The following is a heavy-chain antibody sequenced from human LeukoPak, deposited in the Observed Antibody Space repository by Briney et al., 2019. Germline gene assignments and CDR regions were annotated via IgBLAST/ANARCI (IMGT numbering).Heavy chain of an antibody. D-gene: IGHD6-19*01. Sequence: ASVKVSCKASGYTFTSYDINWARQATGQGLEWMGWMNPNSGNTGYAQKFQGRVTMTRNTSISTAYMELSSLRSEDTAVYYCARAVAGIEGDPELDYWGQGTLVTVSS. CDR2: MNPNSGNT. CDR1: GYTFTSYD. V-gene: IGHV1-8*01. CDR3: ARAVAGIEGDPELDY. J-gene: IGHJ4*02.